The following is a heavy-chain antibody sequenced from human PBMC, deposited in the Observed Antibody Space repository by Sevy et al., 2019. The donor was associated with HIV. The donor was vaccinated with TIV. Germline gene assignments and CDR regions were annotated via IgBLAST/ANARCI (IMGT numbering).Heavy chain of an antibody. CDR3: ARINCTNGVCFQGYYYYAMDV. Sequence: GGSLRLSCAASGFTFRSYNMNWVRQAPGKGLEWISSISTESTYIYYADSLKGRFTISRDNAKNSLFLQMNSLRAEATAVYYCARINCTNGVCFQGYYYYAMDVWGQGTTVTVSS. V-gene: IGHV3-21*01. J-gene: IGHJ6*02. D-gene: IGHD2-8*01. CDR1: GFTFRSYN. CDR2: ISTESTYI.